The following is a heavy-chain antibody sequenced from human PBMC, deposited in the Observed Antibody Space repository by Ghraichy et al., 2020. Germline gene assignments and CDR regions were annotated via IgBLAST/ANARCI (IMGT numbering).Heavy chain of an antibody. J-gene: IGHJ4*02. Sequence: GGSLRLSCAASGFTFSNSWMSWVRQAPGKGLEWVANIKEDGSEKYYGDSVKGRFTIFRDNAKNSLYLQMNSLRAEDTAVYYCARFRPFDYWGQGTLVTVSS. CDR3: ARFRPFDY. CDR2: IKEDGSEK. V-gene: IGHV3-7*01. CDR1: GFTFSNSW.